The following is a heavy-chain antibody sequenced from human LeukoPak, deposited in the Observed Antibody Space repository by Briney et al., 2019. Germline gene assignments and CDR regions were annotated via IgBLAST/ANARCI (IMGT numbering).Heavy chain of an antibody. J-gene: IGHJ4*02. CDR3: SRDATGDH. CDR2: SRNRAKSYTT. V-gene: IGHV3-72*01. CDR1: GFTFSDHY. Sequence: GGSLRLSCAVSGFTFSDHYMDWVRQAPGKGLERVGRSRNRAKSYTTDYAASVKGRFTISRDDSKSTLYLQMNSLETEDTAVYYCSRDATGDHWGQGTLVSVSS.